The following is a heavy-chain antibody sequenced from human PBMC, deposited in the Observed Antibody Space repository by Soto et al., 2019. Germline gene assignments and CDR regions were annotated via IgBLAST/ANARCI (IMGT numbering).Heavy chain of an antibody. CDR3: ARDRSSGYSYGYGIGFWFDP. J-gene: IGHJ5*02. CDR1: GGTFSSYA. Sequence: QVQLVQSGAEVKKPGSSVKVSCKASGGTFSSYAISWVRQAPGQGLEWMGGIIPIFGTANYAQKFQGRVTITADEXTXXXXXXXXSLRSEDTAVYYCARDRSSGYSYGYGIGFWFDPWGQGTLVTVSS. CDR2: IIPIFGTA. D-gene: IGHD5-18*01. V-gene: IGHV1-69*01.